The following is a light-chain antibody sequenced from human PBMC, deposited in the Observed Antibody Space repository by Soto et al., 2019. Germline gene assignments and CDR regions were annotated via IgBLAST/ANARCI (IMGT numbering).Light chain of an antibody. CDR3: DLRSNCPWT. CDR1: QSVSSRY. V-gene: IGKV3D-20*02. J-gene: IGKJ1*01. Sequence: EIVMTQSPATLSLSPGERATLSCRASQSVSSRYLAWYQQKPGQAPRLLIYDASNRATGIPARFSGSGSGTDFTLTISRIESEDVAVYYCDLRSNCPWTLCQGTKVGIK. CDR2: DAS.